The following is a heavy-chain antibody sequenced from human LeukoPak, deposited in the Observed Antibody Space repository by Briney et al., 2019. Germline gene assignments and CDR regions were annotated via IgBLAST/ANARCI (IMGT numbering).Heavy chain of an antibody. CDR1: GFTFSSYW. CDR3: ARDKGYSSGWYEDY. J-gene: IGHJ4*02. V-gene: IGHV3-7*01. Sequence: GGSLRLSCAASGFTFSSYWMSWVRQAPGKGLEWVANIKQDGSEKYYVDSVKGRFTISRDNAENSLYLQMNSLRAEDTAVYYCARDKGYSSGWYEDYWGQGTLVTVSS. D-gene: IGHD6-19*01. CDR2: IKQDGSEK.